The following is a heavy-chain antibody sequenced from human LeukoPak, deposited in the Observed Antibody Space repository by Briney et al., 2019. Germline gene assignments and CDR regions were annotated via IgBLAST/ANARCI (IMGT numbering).Heavy chain of an antibody. CDR3: ASYTDAFDI. CDR1: GDSISTYY. CDR2: IYYSGST. J-gene: IGHJ3*02. D-gene: IGHD3-16*01. Sequence: KPSETLSLTCTVSGDSISTYYWSWIRQPPGKGLEWIGYIYYSGSTNYNPSLKSRVTISVDTSKNQFSLKLSSVTAADTAVYYCASYTDAFDIWGQGTMVTVSS. V-gene: IGHV4-59*08.